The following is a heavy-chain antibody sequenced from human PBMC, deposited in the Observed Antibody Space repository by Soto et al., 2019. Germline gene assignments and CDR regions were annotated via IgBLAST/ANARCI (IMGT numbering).Heavy chain of an antibody. V-gene: IGHV3-23*01. J-gene: IGHJ6*02. D-gene: IGHD3-3*01. CDR2: ITGAGGST. CDR3: AKDLRKTSNYFWSGYLTGIYDMDV. Sequence: EVQLLESGGGLVLPGGSLRLSCAASGFTFSNYAMSWVRQAPGKGLEWVATITGAGGSTYYADSVKGRFSISRDKSKNTVSLQMNSLRVEDTAVYYCAKDLRKTSNYFWSGYLTGIYDMDVWGQRTTVTVSS. CDR1: GFTFSNYA.